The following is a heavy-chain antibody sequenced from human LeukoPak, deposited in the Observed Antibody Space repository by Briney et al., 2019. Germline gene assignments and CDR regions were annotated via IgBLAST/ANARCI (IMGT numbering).Heavy chain of an antibody. CDR1: GYTFTTYG. V-gene: IGHV1-18*01. Sequence: GASVKVSCKASGYTFTTYGFTWVRQAPGQGLEWMGWISAYNGKTKYAQKLQGRVTMTTDTSTSTAYMELTSLRSDDTAVYYCARDLRDDCRGDNCYSPWDYWGQGTLVTVSS. CDR2: ISAYNGKT. J-gene: IGHJ4*02. D-gene: IGHD2-15*01. CDR3: ARDLRDDCRGDNCYSPWDY.